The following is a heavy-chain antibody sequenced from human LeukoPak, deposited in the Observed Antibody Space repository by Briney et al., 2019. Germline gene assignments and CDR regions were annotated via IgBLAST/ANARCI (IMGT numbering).Heavy chain of an antibody. CDR1: GFTFSSYA. V-gene: IGHV3-30-3*01. D-gene: IGHD3-3*01. CDR3: ARASDYDFWSGYYKGCFDY. CDR2: ISYDGSNK. Sequence: GGSLRLSCAASGFTFSSYAMHWVRQAPGKGLEWVAVISYDGSNKYYAASVKGRFTISRDNSKNTLYMQMNSLRAEDTAVYYWARASDYDFWSGYYKGCFDYWGQGTLVTVSS. J-gene: IGHJ4*02.